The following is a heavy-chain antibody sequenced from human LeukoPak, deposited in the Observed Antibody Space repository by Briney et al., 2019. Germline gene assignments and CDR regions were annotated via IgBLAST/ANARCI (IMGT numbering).Heavy chain of an antibody. CDR2: INADGQSV. Sequence: GGSLRLSCTASGFSLDSHWMHWVRQVPGKGLVWLSRINADGQSVGYADSVRGRFTISRDNARNTVYLQTNSLRPEDTAAYYCARGTSSGWPDYLDYWGQGTLVSVSS. V-gene: IGHV3-74*01. CDR3: ARGTSSGWPDYLDY. CDR1: GFSLDSHW. J-gene: IGHJ4*02. D-gene: IGHD6-19*01.